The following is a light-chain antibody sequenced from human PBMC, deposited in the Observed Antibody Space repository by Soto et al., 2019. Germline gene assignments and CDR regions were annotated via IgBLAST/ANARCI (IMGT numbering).Light chain of an antibody. CDR3: SSYTSVSTSCV. J-gene: IGLJ1*01. V-gene: IGLV2-14*01. CDR1: SSDVGRYDF. Sequence: QSALTQPAAVSGSPGQSITISCTGTSSDVGRYDFVSWYQQHPGKVPKLIIYEVSHRPSGISDRFSGSKSVNTASLTIFGLQAEDEADYYCSSYTSVSTSCVFGTGTKVTV. CDR2: EVS.